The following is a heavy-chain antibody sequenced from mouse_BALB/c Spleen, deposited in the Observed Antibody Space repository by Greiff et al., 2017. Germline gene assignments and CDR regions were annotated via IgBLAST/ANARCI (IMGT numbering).Heavy chain of an antibody. CDR2: VSRGSSTI. CDR3: AGGRGYAMDY. Sequence: EVQGVESGGGLVQPGGSRKLSCEASGFTFSSFGMHWVRQAPEKGLEWVAYVSRGSSTIYYADKVKGRFTISRDNPKNTQFLQMTSLRPEDTAMYYCAGGRGYAMDYWGQGTSVTVSS. CDR1: GFTFSSFG. J-gene: IGHJ4*01. V-gene: IGHV5-17*02.